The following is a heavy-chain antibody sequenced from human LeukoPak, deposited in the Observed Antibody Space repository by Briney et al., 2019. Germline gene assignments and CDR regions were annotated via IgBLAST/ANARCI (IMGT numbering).Heavy chain of an antibody. V-gene: IGHV5-51*01. Sequence: GESLKISCKCSGYSFTSYWIGWVRQMPGKGLEWMGIIYPGDSDTRYSPSFQGQVTISADKSISTAYLQWSSLKASDTAMYYCASPTTVTTIAFDIWGQGTMVTVSS. J-gene: IGHJ3*02. CDR2: IYPGDSDT. CDR3: ASPTTVTTIAFDI. D-gene: IGHD4-17*01. CDR1: GYSFTSYW.